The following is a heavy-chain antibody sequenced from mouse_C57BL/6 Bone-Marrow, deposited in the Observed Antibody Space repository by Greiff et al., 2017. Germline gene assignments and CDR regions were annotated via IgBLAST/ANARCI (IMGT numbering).Heavy chain of an antibody. Sequence: EVQVVESGGDLVKPGGSLKLSCAASGFTFSSYGMSWVRQTPDKRLEWVATISSGGSYTYYPDSVKGRFTISRDNAKNTLYLQMSSLKSEDTAMYYCVRHRYFDVWGTGTTVTVSS. J-gene: IGHJ1*03. CDR1: GFTFSSYG. V-gene: IGHV5-6*01. CDR3: VRHRYFDV. CDR2: ISSGGSYT.